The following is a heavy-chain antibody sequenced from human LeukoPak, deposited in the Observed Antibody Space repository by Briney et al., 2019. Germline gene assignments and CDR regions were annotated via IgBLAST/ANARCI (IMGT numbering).Heavy chain of an antibody. CDR2: INPNSGGT. V-gene: IGHV1-2*02. D-gene: IGHD3-22*01. CDR3: ARDLRTYYYDSSGQTLDY. CDR1: GYTFTSYY. J-gene: IGHJ4*02. Sequence: ASVKVSCKASGYTFTSYYMHWVRQAPGQGLEWMGWINPNSGGTNYAQKFQGRVTMTRDTSISTAYMELSRLRSDDTAVYYCARDLRTYYYDSSGQTLDYWGQGTLVTVSS.